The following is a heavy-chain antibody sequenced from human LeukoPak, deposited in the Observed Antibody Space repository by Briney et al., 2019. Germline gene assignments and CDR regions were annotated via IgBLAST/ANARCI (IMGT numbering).Heavy chain of an antibody. Sequence: SETLSLTCTSSWGSISSYYWSWIRQPSGKGVGWIGYIYDSGSTNYNPSLNGRVTIPVHTPRNQFSLTLSAVTAGATPVYYCARHTAVAARRWCFDPWGQGTLVSVSS. CDR2: IYDSGST. CDR3: ARHTAVAARRWCFDP. D-gene: IGHD6-19*01. J-gene: IGHJ5*02. CDR1: WGSISSYY. V-gene: IGHV4-59*08.